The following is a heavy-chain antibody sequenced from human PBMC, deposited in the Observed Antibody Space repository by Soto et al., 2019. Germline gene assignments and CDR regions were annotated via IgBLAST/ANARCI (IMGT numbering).Heavy chain of an antibody. CDR1: GFTFSSYA. CDR2: ISSNGGST. Sequence: PGGSLRLSCSASGFTFSSYAMHWVRQAPGKGLEYVSAISSNGGSTYYADSVKGRFTISRDNSKNTLYLQMSSLRAEDTAVYYCVRLSKDECLLRGDAFDIWGQGTMVTVSS. J-gene: IGHJ3*02. V-gene: IGHV3-64D*08. D-gene: IGHD3-22*01. CDR3: VRLSKDECLLRGDAFDI.